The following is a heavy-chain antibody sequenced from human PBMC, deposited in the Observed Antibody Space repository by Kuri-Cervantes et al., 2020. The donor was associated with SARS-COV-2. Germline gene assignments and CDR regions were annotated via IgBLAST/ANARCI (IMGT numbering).Heavy chain of an antibody. V-gene: IGHV4-4*02. D-gene: IGHD5-24*01. Sequence: GSLRLSCDVSGDSMNNGNWWTWVRQTPGKGLERIGEIYHNGNTNYNPSLKSRVTISVDESKNQFSLKLNSVTAADTVAYYCASLLLWQQFAHWGQGILVTVSS. CDR2: IYHNGNT. CDR3: ASLLLWQQFAH. J-gene: IGHJ4*02. CDR1: GDSMNNGNW.